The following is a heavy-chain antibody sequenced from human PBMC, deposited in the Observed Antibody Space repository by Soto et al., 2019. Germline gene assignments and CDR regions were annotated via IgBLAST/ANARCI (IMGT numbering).Heavy chain of an antibody. CDR3: ARVEIDSSGWYAAFAI. D-gene: IGHD6-19*01. CDR2: IDANNGIT. Sequence: ASVKVSCKASGYSFTNFHIHWVRQAPGQGLEWMGWIDANNGITRYAQRLQGRITMTTDTSTSTAYMELRSLRSDDTAVYYCARVEIDSSGWYAAFAIWGQGTMVTVSS. V-gene: IGHV1-18*01. J-gene: IGHJ3*02. CDR1: GYSFTNFH.